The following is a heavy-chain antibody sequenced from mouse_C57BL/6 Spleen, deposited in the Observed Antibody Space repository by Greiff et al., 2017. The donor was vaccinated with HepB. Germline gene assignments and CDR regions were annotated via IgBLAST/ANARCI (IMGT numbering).Heavy chain of an antibody. CDR3: ARIYGRSDRYIDV. V-gene: IGHV1-82*01. CDR1: GYAFSSSW. J-gene: IGHJ1*03. Sequence: VQLQQSGPELVKPGASVKISCKASGYAFSSSWMNWVKQRPGQGLEWIGRLYPGDGDTNYNGKFKGKATLTADKSSSTAYMQLSSLTSEDSAVYFCARIYGRSDRYIDVWGTGTTVTVSS. D-gene: IGHD1-1*01. CDR2: LYPGDGDT.